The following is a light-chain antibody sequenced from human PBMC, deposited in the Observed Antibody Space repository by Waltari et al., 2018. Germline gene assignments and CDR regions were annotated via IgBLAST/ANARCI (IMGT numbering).Light chain of an antibody. CDR3: QSYDSSLSGSGV. Sequence: QSVLTQPPSVSGAPGQRVTISCTGNSSNIGAGYDVHWYQQLPGTAPKLLIYGNSNRPSGVPDRFSCSKSGTSASLAITGLQAEDEADYYCQSYDSSLSGSGVFGTGTKVTVL. CDR2: GNS. CDR1: SSNIGAGYD. J-gene: IGLJ1*01. V-gene: IGLV1-40*01.